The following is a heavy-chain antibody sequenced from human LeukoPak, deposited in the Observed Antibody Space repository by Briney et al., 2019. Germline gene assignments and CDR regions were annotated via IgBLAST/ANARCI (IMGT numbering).Heavy chain of an antibody. D-gene: IGHD5-24*01. CDR3: ARELREEMAPEVETDVFDI. CDR1: GYAFTSFG. Sequence: ASVKVSCEASGYAFTSFGISWVRQAPGQGLQWLGRISPYNGHTISAQKFQGRVTLTTDASTRTAYLELRSLTSDDTAVYYCARELREEMAPEVETDVFDIWGQGTMVTVSS. CDR2: ISPYNGHT. V-gene: IGHV1-18*01. J-gene: IGHJ3*02.